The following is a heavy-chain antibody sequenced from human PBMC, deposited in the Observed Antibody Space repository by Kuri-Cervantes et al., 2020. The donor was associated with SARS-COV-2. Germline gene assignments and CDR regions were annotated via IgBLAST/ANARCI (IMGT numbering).Heavy chain of an antibody. V-gene: IGHV3-7*03. J-gene: IGHJ6*03. Sequence: GESLKISCAASGFTFNTYSMDWVRLAPGKGLEWVANIKQDGSEKYYVDSVKGRFTISRDNAKNSLYLQMNSLRAEDTALYYCAREGSGYYTGIYYYYYMDVWGKGTTVTVSS. CDR3: AREGSGYYTGIYYYYYMDV. D-gene: IGHD3-3*01. CDR1: GFTFNTYS. CDR2: IKQDGSEK.